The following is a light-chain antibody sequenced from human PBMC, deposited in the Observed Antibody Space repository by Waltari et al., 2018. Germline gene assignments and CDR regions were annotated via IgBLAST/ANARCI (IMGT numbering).Light chain of an antibody. CDR2: WAS. J-gene: IGKJ4*01. V-gene: IGKV4-1*01. CDR3: QQYYNTPLT. CDR1: ESVLYSSNNKNH. Sequence: DIVMTESPESLAVSLGERATINCKSRESVLYSSNNKNHLAWYQQKPGQPPKLLIYWASTRKSGVPDRFSGSGSEADITLTVSSLQAEDVAVYYCQQYYNTPLTFGGGTKVEIK.